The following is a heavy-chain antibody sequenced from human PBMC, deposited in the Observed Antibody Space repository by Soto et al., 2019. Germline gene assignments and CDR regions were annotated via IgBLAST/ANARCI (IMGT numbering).Heavy chain of an antibody. CDR3: ARGRDGDY. Sequence: QVHLVQSGAEVKKPGASVKVSCKGSGYAFTTYGITWVRQAPGQGLEWMGWISAHNGNTNYAQKPRGRVTVTRDTSTSTAYMELRSLRSADTAVYYCARGRDGDYWGQGALVTVSS. D-gene: IGHD6-6*01. J-gene: IGHJ4*02. CDR1: GYAFTTYG. V-gene: IGHV1-18*01. CDR2: ISAHNGNT.